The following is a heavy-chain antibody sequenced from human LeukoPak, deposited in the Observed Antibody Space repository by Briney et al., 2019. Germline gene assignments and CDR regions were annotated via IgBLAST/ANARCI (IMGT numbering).Heavy chain of an antibody. J-gene: IGHJ6*03. CDR3: ARKRPYSSRDYYYYYYMDV. CDR1: GGTFSSYA. CDR2: IIPIFGTA. Sequence: SVKVSCKASGGTFSSYAISWVRQAPGQGLEWMGRIIPIFGTANYAQKFQGRVTITTDESTSTAYMELSSLRSEDTAVYYCARKRPYSSRDYYYYYYMDVWGKGTTVTVSS. D-gene: IGHD2-21*01. V-gene: IGHV1-69*05.